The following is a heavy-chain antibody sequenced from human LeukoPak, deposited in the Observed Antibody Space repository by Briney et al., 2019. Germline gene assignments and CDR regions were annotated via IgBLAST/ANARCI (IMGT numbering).Heavy chain of an antibody. CDR2: VYTSGST. CDR1: GTSTNSYY. J-gene: IGHJ6*03. V-gene: IGHV4-4*07. D-gene: IGHD2-2*01. Sequence: SETLSLTCSVSGTSTNSYYWSWIRLPPGQGLEWIGCVYTSGSTNYNPSLKSRVTMSVDTSKNQFSLKLSSVTAADTAVYYCARARHHCSSTSCRHYYYYMDVWGKGTTVTVSS. CDR3: ARARHHCSSTSCRHYYYYMDV.